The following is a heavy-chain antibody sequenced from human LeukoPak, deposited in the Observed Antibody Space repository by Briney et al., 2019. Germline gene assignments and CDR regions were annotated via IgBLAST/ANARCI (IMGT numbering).Heavy chain of an antibody. CDR1: RGTFSSCA. D-gene: IGHD1-26*01. V-gene: IGHV1-69*13. J-gene: IGHJ4*02. Sequence: SVKVSWKATRGTFSSCAISWVRQARGQGLEWMGGIIPIFGTANYAQKFQGRVKITADESKSTDYMELSSLRSEDTAVYYCARDQISSGGSYVYFDYWGQGTLVTVSS. CDR3: ARDQISSGGSYVYFDY. CDR2: IIPIFGTA.